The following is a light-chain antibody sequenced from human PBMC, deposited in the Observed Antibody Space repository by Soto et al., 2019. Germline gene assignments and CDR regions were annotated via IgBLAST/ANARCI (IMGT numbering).Light chain of an antibody. CDR1: QRINRW. CDR2: EAS. J-gene: IGKJ1*01. V-gene: IGKV1-5*03. CDR3: KQYKSFFWT. Sequence: DIQMTQSPSTLSASIGDRVTITCRASQRINRWLAWYQQKPGEAPALLIYEASILESGVPSRFSGSGSGTDFPPTIRSLQPDDFATYYCKQYKSFFWTFGKGTKVDIK.